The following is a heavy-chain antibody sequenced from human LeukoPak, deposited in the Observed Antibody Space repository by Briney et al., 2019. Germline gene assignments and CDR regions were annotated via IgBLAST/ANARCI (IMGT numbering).Heavy chain of an antibody. CDR3: ARHEYSNYLGVGVGMDV. CDR1: GFIFSSYS. CDR2: ISSSSSYI. J-gene: IGHJ6*02. D-gene: IGHD4-11*01. V-gene: IGHV3-21*01. Sequence: GGSLRLSCAASGFIFSSYSMNWVRQAPGKGLEWVSSISSSSSYIYYADSVKGRFTISRDNAKNSLYLQMNSLRAEDTAVYYCARHEYSNYLGVGVGMDVWGQGTTVTVSS.